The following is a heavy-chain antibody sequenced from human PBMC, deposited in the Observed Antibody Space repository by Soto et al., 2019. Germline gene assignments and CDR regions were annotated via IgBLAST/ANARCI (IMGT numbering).Heavy chain of an antibody. CDR3: AKDLLATTYYYDSSGYY. CDR2: ISYDGSNK. V-gene: IGHV3-30*18. D-gene: IGHD3-22*01. J-gene: IGHJ4*02. Sequence: GGSLRLSCAASGFTFSSYGMHWVRQAPGKGLEWVAVISYDGSNKYYADSVKGRFTISRDNSKNTLYLQMNSLRAEDTAVYYCAKDLLATTYYYDSSGYYWGQGTLVTVSS. CDR1: GFTFSSYG.